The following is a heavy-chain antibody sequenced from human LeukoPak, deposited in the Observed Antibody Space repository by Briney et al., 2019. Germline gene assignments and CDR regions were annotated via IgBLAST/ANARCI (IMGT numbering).Heavy chain of an antibody. V-gene: IGHV3-48*03. CDR3: ASPSYYYGSGSYYDPFDY. D-gene: IGHD3-10*01. Sequence: GGSLRLSCAASGFTFSSYEMNWVRQAPGKGLEWVSYISSSGSTIYYADSVKGRFTISRDNAKNSLYLQMYSLRAEDTAVYYCASPSYYYGSGSYYDPFDYWGQGTLVTVSS. J-gene: IGHJ4*02. CDR2: ISSSGSTI. CDR1: GFTFSSYE.